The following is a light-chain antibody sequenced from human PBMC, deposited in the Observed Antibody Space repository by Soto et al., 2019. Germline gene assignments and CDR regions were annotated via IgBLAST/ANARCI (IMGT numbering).Light chain of an antibody. J-gene: IGLJ3*02. CDR1: SGSVSTSYY. Sequence: QTVVTQEPSFSVSPGGTVTLTCGLSSGSVSTSYYPSWYQQTPGQAPRTLIYNTNTRSSGVPDRFSGSILGNKAALTITGAQADDESDYYCGLYTGSGIWVFGGGTKLTVL. CDR2: NTN. CDR3: GLYTGSGIWV. V-gene: IGLV8-61*01.